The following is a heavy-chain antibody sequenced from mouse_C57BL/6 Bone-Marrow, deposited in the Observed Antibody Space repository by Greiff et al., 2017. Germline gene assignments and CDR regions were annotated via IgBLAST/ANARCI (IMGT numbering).Heavy chain of an antibody. V-gene: IGHV1-19*01. CDR2: INPYNGGT. J-gene: IGHJ1*03. CDR1: GYTFTDYY. CDR3: AREGYWYFDV. Sequence: QLQQSGPVLVKPGASVKMSCKASGYTFTDYYMNWVKQSHGKSLEWIGVINPYNGGTSYNQKFKGKATLTVDKSSSTAYMELNSLTSEDSAVYYCAREGYWYFDVWGTGTTVTVSS.